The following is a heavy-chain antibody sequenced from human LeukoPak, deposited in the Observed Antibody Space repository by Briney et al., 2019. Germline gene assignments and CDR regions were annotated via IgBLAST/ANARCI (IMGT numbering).Heavy chain of an antibody. CDR1: GDSVSSTRGA. CDR3: VRDQAGLDY. CDR2: THYRSKWYN. D-gene: IGHD6-13*01. J-gene: IGHJ4*02. Sequence: SQTLSLTCAISGDSVSSTRGAWNWIRQSPSRDHEWLGRTHYRSKWYNDYAESVKSRINIKPDTSRNQFSLQLNSVTPEDTAVYYCVRDQAGLDYWGQGTLVTVSS. V-gene: IGHV6-1*01.